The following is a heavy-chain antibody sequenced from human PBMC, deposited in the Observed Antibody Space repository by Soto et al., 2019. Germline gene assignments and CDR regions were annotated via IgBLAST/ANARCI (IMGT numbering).Heavy chain of an antibody. CDR2: ISWNSGSI. Sequence: GGSLRLSCAASGFTFDDYAMHWVRQAPGKGLEWVSGISWNSGSIGYANSVKGRFTISRDNAKNSLYLQMNSLRAEDTALYYCAKDNKARTHAFDIWGQGTMVTVSS. V-gene: IGHV3-9*01. CDR1: GFTFDDYA. J-gene: IGHJ3*02. CDR3: AKDNKARTHAFDI.